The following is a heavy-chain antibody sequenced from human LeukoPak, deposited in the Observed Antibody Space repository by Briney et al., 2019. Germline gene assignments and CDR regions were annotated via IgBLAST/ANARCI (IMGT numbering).Heavy chain of an antibody. CDR1: GYTFTSYY. CDR2: INPSGGST. V-gene: IGHV1-46*01. D-gene: IGHD6-19*01. Sequence: EASVRVSCKASGYTFTSYYMHWVRQAPGQGLEWMGIINPSGGSTSYAQKFQGRVTMTRDTSTSTVYMELSSLRSEDTAVYYCVRNPSRYSSGWYGGIDYWGQGALVTVSS. J-gene: IGHJ4*02. CDR3: VRNPSRYSSGWYGGIDY.